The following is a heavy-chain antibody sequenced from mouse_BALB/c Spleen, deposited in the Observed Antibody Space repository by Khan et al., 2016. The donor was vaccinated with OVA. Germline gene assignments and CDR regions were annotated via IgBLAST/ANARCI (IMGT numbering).Heavy chain of an antibody. Sequence: EVKLEESGGGLVQPGGSMKLSCVASGFTFSNYWMNWVRQSPEKGFEWVAEIRLKSNIYATHYAESVRGRFTISRDDSRSSVYMQMNKLGSVDNGIYYGARGWDWYFDGGGAGTTVTVSS. CDR1: GFTFSNYW. V-gene: IGHV6-6*02. J-gene: IGHJ1*01. CDR3: ARGWDWYFDG. D-gene: IGHD1-1*02. CDR2: IRLKSNIYAT.